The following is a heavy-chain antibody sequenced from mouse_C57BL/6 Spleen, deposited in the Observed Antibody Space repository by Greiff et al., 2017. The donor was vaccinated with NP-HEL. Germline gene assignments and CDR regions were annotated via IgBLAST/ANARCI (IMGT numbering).Heavy chain of an antibody. CDR2: INPSTGGT. CDR3: ARKRSDGYYFYYYAMDY. J-gene: IGHJ4*01. Sequence: EVQLQQSGPELVKPGASVKISCKASGYSFTGYYMNWVKQSPEKSLEWIGEINPSTGGTTYNQKFKAKATLTVDKSSSTAYMQLKSLTSEDSAVYYCARKRSDGYYFYYYAMDYWGQGTSVTVSS. V-gene: IGHV1-42*01. CDR1: GYSFTGYY. D-gene: IGHD2-3*01.